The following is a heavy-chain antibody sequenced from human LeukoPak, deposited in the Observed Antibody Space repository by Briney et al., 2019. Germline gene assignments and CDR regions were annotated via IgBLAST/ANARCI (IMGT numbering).Heavy chain of an antibody. CDR1: GYNFNNFW. D-gene: IGHD3-10*01. V-gene: IGHV5-51*01. Sequence: GESLKISCKASGYNFNNFWIGWVRQMPGKGLEWMGIIYPGDSDTRYSPSFQGQVTISADKSISTAYLQWSSLKASDTAMYFCARPYDSGSTYAFDIWGQGTMVTVSS. J-gene: IGHJ3*02. CDR2: IYPGDSDT. CDR3: ARPYDSGSTYAFDI.